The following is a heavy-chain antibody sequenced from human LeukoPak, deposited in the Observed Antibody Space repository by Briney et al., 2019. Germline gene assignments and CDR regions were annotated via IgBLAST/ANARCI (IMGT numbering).Heavy chain of an antibody. V-gene: IGHV4-34*01. CDR3: ASLSGYDLYFDY. J-gene: IGHJ4*02. CDR1: GGSFSGYY. CDR2: INHSGST. Sequence: SETLSLTCAVYGGSFSGYYWSWIRQPPGKGLEWIGEINHSGSTNYNPSLKSRVTISVDTSKSQFSLKLSSVTAADTAVYYCASLSGYDLYFDYWGQGTLVTVSS. D-gene: IGHD5-12*01.